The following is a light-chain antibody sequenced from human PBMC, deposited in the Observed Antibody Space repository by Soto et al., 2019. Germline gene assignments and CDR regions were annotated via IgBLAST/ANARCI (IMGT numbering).Light chain of an antibody. CDR3: QQRHMWPIT. CDR2: DAY. V-gene: IGKV3-11*01. Sequence: EVVLTDAPVTLSLSPGEKATLSCRASQSFRGLLAWYQQKDGQAPRLLIYDAYNRATGIPPRFSGSGYGTDFTLTISSLETEDSAVYYCQQRHMWPITFGQGTRLEIK. CDR1: QSFRGL. J-gene: IGKJ5*01.